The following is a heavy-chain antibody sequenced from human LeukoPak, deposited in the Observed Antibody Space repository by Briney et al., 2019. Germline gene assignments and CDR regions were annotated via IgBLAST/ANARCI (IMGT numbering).Heavy chain of an antibody. V-gene: IGHV3-48*04. Sequence: GGSLRLSCAASGFTFSSYSMNWVRQAPGKGLEWVSYISSSSSTIYYADSVKGRFTISRDNANNSLYLQMNSLRAEDTAVYYCASEWGRYTWIQVIDWGQGTLVTVSS. J-gene: IGHJ4*02. CDR3: ASEWGRYTWIQVID. CDR1: GFTFSSYS. CDR2: ISSSSSTI. D-gene: IGHD5-18*01.